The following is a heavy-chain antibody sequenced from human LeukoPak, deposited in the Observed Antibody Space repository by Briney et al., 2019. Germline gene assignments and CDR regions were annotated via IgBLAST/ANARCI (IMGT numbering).Heavy chain of an antibody. V-gene: IGHV3-30*02. D-gene: IGHD2-2*01. Sequence: AGGSLRLSCAASGFTFSSYGMHWVRQAPGKGLEWVAFIRYDGSNKYYADSVKGRFTISRDNSKNTLYLQMNSLIPEDTAVYYCAKVHDPHYCSSTNCNYGFAYWGQGTLVTVSS. J-gene: IGHJ4*02. CDR1: GFTFSSYG. CDR3: AKVHDPHYCSSTNCNYGFAY. CDR2: IRYDGSNK.